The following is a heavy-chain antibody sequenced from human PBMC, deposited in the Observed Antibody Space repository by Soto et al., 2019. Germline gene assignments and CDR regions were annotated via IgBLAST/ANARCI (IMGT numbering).Heavy chain of an antibody. CDR3: ARGDLRVAVIHGLGS. D-gene: IGHD3-16*01. CDR1: GFMFSNYW. CDR2: IKGDGSEK. J-gene: IGHJ5*02. V-gene: IGHV3-7*03. Sequence: GGSLRLSCAASGFMFSNYWMSWVRRVPGKGLEWLANIKGDGSEKYYLESLKGRFTISRDNAKNSLHLQMNRLRAEDTDVYYCARGDLRVAVIHGLGSWGQGTLVTVSS.